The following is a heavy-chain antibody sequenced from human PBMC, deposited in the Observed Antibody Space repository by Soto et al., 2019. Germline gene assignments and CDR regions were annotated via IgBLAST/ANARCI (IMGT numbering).Heavy chain of an antibody. Sequence: GGSLRLSCAASGFTFSSYAMSWFRQAPGKGLEWVSAISGSGGSTYYADSVKGRFTISRDNSKNTLYLQMNSLRAEDTAVYYCAKDGNIVATTLLFDYWGQGTLVTVSS. CDR1: GFTFSSYA. CDR2: ISGSGGST. V-gene: IGHV3-23*01. CDR3: AKDGNIVATTLLFDY. J-gene: IGHJ4*02. D-gene: IGHD5-12*01.